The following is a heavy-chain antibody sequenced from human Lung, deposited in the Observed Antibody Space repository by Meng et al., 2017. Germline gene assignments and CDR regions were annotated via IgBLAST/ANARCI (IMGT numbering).Heavy chain of an antibody. Sequence: QVMLGQFGHEVKKSGASGKVACKASGYTFPDYWLHWVRRAPGQGLEWMGRINPKSGDTHYAQRFQGRVTMTGDTSISTAYMELSGLRSDDTAMYYCARDEDISAAGKLFGDYWGQGTLVTVSS. CDR2: INPKSGDT. CDR3: ARDEDISAAGKLFGDY. J-gene: IGHJ4*02. D-gene: IGHD6-13*01. CDR1: GYTFPDYW. V-gene: IGHV1-2*06.